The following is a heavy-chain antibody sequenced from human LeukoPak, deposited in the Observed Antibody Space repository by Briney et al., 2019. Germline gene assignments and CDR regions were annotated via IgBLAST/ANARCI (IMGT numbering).Heavy chain of an antibody. CDR1: GFTFSSYG. Sequence: GGSLRLSCAASGFTFSSYGMHWVRQAPGKGLEWVAVIWYDGSNKYYADSVKGRFTISRDNSKNTLYLQMNSLRAEDTAMYYCARAGRIAVAGRLRNYFDYWGQGTLVTVSS. V-gene: IGHV3-33*01. CDR2: IWYDGSNK. D-gene: IGHD6-19*01. CDR3: ARAGRIAVAGRLRNYFDY. J-gene: IGHJ4*02.